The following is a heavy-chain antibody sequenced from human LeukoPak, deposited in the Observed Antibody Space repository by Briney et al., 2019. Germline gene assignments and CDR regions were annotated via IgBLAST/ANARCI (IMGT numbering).Heavy chain of an antibody. CDR2: IYSGGST. V-gene: IGHV3-53*01. D-gene: IGHD2-2*01. CDR3: ARAQIPPSSSTYYYYYYGMDV. CDR1: GFTVSLNY. Sequence: GGSLRLSCAASGFTVSLNYMSWVRQAPGKGLEWVSVIYSGGSTYYADSVKGRFTISRDNSKNTLYLQMNSLRAEDTAVYYCARAQIPPSSSTYYYYYYGMDVWGQGTTVTVSS. J-gene: IGHJ6*02.